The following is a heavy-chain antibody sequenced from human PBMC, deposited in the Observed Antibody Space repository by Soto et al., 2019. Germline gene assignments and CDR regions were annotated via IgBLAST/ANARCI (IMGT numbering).Heavy chain of an antibody. CDR2: IFYNGIT. V-gene: IGHV4-39*02. CDR1: GASIRNISHS. Sequence: ETRCPSAPVSGASIRNISHSWGWIRQSPGQGLEWIGNIFYNGITYYNPSLKSRVTISADTSKNHFSLKLRSVTVADTAVYSCARLVTGTKYYFDFWGQGSMVTVS. D-gene: IGHD1-1*01. CDR3: ARLVTGTKYYFDF. J-gene: IGHJ4*02.